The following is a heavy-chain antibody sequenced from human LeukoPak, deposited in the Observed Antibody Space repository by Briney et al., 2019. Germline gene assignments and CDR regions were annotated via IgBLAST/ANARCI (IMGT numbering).Heavy chain of an antibody. V-gene: IGHV4-59*01. D-gene: IGHD3-22*01. J-gene: IGHJ5*02. CDR3: ARALYYYDSSGYSNWFDP. CDR2: IYYSGST. CDR1: GGSISSYY. Sequence: ETLSLTCTVSGGSISSYYWSWIRQPPGKGLEWIGYIYYSGSTNYNPSLKSRVTISVDTSKNQFSLKLSSVTAADTAVYYCARALYYYDSSGYSNWFDPWGQGTLVTVSS.